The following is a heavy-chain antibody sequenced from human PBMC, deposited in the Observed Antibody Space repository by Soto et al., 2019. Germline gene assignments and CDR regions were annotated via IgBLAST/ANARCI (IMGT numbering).Heavy chain of an antibody. CDR1: GGSISGYY. CDR3: ARDRRSGLGYFDY. CDR2: IYYSGST. J-gene: IGHJ4*02. D-gene: IGHD3-16*01. Sequence: SETLSLTCTVSGGSISGYYWRWIRQPPGKGLEWIGYIYYSGSTNYNPSLKSRVTISIDTSKNQFSVKLSSVTAADTAVYYCARDRRSGLGYFDYWGQGSLVTVSS. V-gene: IGHV4-59*01.